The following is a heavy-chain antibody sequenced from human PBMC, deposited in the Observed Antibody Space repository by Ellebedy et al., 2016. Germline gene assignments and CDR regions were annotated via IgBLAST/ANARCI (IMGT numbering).Heavy chain of an antibody. CDR3: ARGRAGATDP. J-gene: IGHJ5*02. CDR2: ISSSSSYI. Sequence: GESLKISCAASGFTFSSYSMNWVRQAPGKGLEWVSSISSSSSYIYYADSVKGRFTISRDNAKNSLYLQMNSLRAEDTAVYYCARGRAGATDPWGQGTLVTVSS. V-gene: IGHV3-21*01. CDR1: GFTFSSYS. D-gene: IGHD1-26*01.